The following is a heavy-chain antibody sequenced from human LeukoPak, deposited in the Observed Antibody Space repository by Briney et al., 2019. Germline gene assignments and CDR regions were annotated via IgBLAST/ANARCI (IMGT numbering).Heavy chain of an antibody. CDR1: GFTFSSYS. J-gene: IGHJ4*02. V-gene: IGHV3-21*01. D-gene: IGHD3-22*01. CDR2: ISSSSSYT. Sequence: GGSLRLSCAASGFTFSSYSMNWVRQAPGKGLEWVSSISSSSSYTYYADSVKGRFTISRDNAKNSLYLQMNSLRAEDTAVYYCARRRPDYYDSSGYYREDYWGQGTLVTVSS. CDR3: ARRRPDYYDSSGYYREDY.